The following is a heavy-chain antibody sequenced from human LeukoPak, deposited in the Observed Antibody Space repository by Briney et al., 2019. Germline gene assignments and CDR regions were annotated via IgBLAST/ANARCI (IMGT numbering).Heavy chain of an antibody. J-gene: IGHJ5*02. D-gene: IGHD6-13*01. CDR3: ARGGSSWYLNWFDP. V-gene: IGHV3-11*01. Sequence: GGSLRLSCTASGFNFDYYYMTWIRQPPGKGLEWVSYISNSGNTIYYADSVKGRFTISRDNAKNSLYLQMNSLRVDDTAVYYCARGGSSWYLNWFDPWGQGTLVTVSS. CDR1: GFNFDYYY. CDR2: ISNSGNTI.